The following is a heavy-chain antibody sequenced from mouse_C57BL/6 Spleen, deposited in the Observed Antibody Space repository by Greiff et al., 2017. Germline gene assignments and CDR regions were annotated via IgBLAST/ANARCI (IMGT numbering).Heavy chain of an antibody. D-gene: IGHD1-1*02. V-gene: IGHV5-17*01. J-gene: IGHJ2*01. CDR3: AREPWGRYQMVYYFDY. CDR2: ISSGSSTI. Sequence: EVQRVESGGGLVKPGGSLKLSCAASGFTFSDYGMHWVRQAPEKGLEWVAYISSGSSTIYYADTVKGRFTISRDNAKNTLFLQMTSLRSEDTAMYYCAREPWGRYQMVYYFDYWGQGTTLTVSS. CDR1: GFTFSDYG.